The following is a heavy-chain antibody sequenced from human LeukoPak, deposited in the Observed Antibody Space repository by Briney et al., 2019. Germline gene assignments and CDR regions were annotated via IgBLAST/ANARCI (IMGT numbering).Heavy chain of an antibody. V-gene: IGHV4-34*01. CDR3: ARVRRHSSGLNWFDP. Sequence: SETLSLTCAVYGGSFSGYYWSWVRQPPGKGLEWIGEINHSGSTNYNPSLKSRVTISVDTSKNQFSLKLSSVTAADTAVYYCARVRRHSSGLNWFDPWGQGTLVTVSS. CDR2: INHSGST. D-gene: IGHD6-19*01. CDR1: GGSFSGYY. J-gene: IGHJ5*02.